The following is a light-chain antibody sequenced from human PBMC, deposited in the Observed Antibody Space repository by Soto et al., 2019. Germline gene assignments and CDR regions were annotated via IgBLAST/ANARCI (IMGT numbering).Light chain of an antibody. CDR2: EVS. CDR3: SSYAGSNNLGV. J-gene: IGLJ3*02. V-gene: IGLV2-8*01. Sequence: QSVLTQPPCASGSPGQSVTISCTGTSSDIGGYNYVSWYQHHPGKAPKVMIYEVSKRPSGVPDRFSGSKSGNTASLTVSGLQPEDEADYYCSSYAGSNNLGVFGGGTKVTVL. CDR1: SSDIGGYNY.